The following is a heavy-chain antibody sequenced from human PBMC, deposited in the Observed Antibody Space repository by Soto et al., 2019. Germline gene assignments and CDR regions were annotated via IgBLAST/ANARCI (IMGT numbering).Heavy chain of an antibody. CDR1: GFTFSSYW. J-gene: IGHJ4*02. V-gene: IGHV3-74*01. Sequence: GGSLRLSCAASGFTFSSYWMHWVRQAPGKGLVWVSRINSDGSSTSYADSVKGRFTISRDNAKNTLYLQMNSLRAEDTAVYYCARRGGIPYCSSTSCLAFTAMAIDYWGQGTLVTVSS. D-gene: IGHD2-2*01. CDR3: ARRGGIPYCSSTSCLAFTAMAIDY. CDR2: INSDGSST.